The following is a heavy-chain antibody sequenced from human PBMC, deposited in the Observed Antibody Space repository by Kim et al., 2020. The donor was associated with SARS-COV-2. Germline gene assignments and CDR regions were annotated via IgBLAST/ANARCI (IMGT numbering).Heavy chain of an antibody. D-gene: IGHD6-13*01. Sequence: SETLSLTCTVSGGSISSSSYYWGWIRQPPGKGLEWIGSIYYSGSTYYNPSLKSRVTISVDTSKNQFSLKLSSVTAADTAVYYCARHTHSPSSWYGGNWFDPWGQGTLVTVSS. J-gene: IGHJ5*02. CDR2: IYYSGST. CDR3: ARHTHSPSSWYGGNWFDP. CDR1: GGSISSSSYY. V-gene: IGHV4-39*01.